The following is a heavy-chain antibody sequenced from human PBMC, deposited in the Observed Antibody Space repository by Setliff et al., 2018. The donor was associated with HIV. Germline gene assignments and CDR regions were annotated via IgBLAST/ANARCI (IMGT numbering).Heavy chain of an antibody. CDR1: GGYINDFY. CDR3: ARESEVRGPLITPYYYYYMDV. V-gene: IGHV4-4*07. CDR2: IYSSGTT. Sequence: SETLSLTCTVSGGYINDFYWSWIWQPAGKGLEWIGRIYSSGTTYYNPSLKSRISMSIDTSKNEFSLKLRSVTAADTAVYYCARESEVRGPLITPYYYYYMDVWGNGTTVTVSS. D-gene: IGHD3-10*01. J-gene: IGHJ6*03.